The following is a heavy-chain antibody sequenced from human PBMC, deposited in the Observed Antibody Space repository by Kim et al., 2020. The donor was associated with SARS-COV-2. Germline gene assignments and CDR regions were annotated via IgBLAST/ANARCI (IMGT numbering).Heavy chain of an antibody. V-gene: IGHV4-4*02. CDR2: IYHSGRT. D-gene: IGHD5-12*01. CDR3: ARDWRGYSGFGGPTFDY. J-gene: IGHJ4*01. CDR1: GGSISSGNW. Sequence: SETLSLTCAVSGGSISSGNWWTWLRQPPGKGLEGIGQIYHSGRTNYNPSLKSRVTFSLDKSKNQFSLKLSSVTAADTALYYCARDWRGYSGFGGPTFDY.